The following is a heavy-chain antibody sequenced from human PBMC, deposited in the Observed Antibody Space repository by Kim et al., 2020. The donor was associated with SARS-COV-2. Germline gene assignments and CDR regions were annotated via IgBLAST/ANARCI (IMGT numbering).Heavy chain of an antibody. D-gene: IGHD5-12*01. CDR2: INHSGST. V-gene: IGHV4-34*01. Sequence: SETLSLTCAVYGGSFSGYYWSWIRQPPGKGLEWIGEINHSGSTNYNPSLKSRVTISVDTSKNQFSLKLSSVTAADTAVYYCARAPQAEMATIRTFDIWGQGTMVTVSS. CDR3: ARAPQAEMATIRTFDI. J-gene: IGHJ3*02. CDR1: GGSFSGYY.